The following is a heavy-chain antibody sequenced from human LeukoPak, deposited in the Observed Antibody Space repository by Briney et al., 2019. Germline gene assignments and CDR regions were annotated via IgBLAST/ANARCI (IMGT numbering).Heavy chain of an antibody. Sequence: SVKVSCKASGGTFSSYAISWVRQSPGQELEWMGGIIPIFGTANYAQKFQGRVTMTRDMSTSTVYMELSSLRSEDTAVYYCARVAAEVVGVPGAIGFGWLRRDYYYMDVWGKGTTVTVSS. CDR2: IIPIFGTA. CDR1: GGTFSSYA. V-gene: IGHV1-69*05. J-gene: IGHJ6*03. CDR3: ARVAAEVVGVPGAIGFGWLRRDYYYMDV. D-gene: IGHD2-2*02.